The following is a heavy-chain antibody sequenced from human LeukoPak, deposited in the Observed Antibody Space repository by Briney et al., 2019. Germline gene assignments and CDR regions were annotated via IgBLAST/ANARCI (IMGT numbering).Heavy chain of an antibody. D-gene: IGHD3-16*01. CDR1: GFIFTDYW. J-gene: IGHJ3*02. CDR2: IRGDGRAT. Sequence: GGSLRLSCAASGFIFTDYWMHWVRQGPGKELVWVARIRGDGRATTYADSVKGRFTISRDNSKNTLYLQMNSLRAEDTAVYYCAKVWAVPSTWAFDIWGQGTMVTVSS. V-gene: IGHV3-74*03. CDR3: AKVWAVPSTWAFDI.